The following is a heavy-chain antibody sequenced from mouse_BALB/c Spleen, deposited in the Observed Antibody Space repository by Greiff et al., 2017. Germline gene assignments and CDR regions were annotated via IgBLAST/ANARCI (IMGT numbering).Heavy chain of an antibody. J-gene: IGHJ4*01. V-gene: IGHV1S29*02. CDR1: GYTFTDYN. CDR2: IYPYNGGT. CDR3: AGGNLHAMDY. Sequence: DVQLQESGPELVKPGASVKISCKASGYTFTDYNMHWVKQSHGESLEWIGYIYPYNGGTGYNQKFKSKATLTVDNSSSTAYMELRSLTSEDSAVYYCAGGNLHAMDYWGQGTSVTVSS. D-gene: IGHD2-1*01.